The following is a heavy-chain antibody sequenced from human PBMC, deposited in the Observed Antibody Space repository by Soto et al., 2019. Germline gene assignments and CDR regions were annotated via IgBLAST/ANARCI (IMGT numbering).Heavy chain of an antibody. CDR3: ARDKAVAGDAFDY. V-gene: IGHV3-30-3*01. Sequence: QVQLVESGGGVVQPGRSLRLSCAASGFTFSSYAMHWVRQAPGKGLEWVAVIAYDGSNKDYADSVKSRCTISRDNSKNTLYLQMNSLRAEDTAVYYCARDKAVAGDAFDYWGQGTLVTVSS. D-gene: IGHD6-19*01. CDR2: IAYDGSNK. CDR1: GFTFSSYA. J-gene: IGHJ4*02.